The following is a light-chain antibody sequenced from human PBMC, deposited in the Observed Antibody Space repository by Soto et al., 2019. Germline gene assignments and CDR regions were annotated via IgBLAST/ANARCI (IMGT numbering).Light chain of an antibody. V-gene: IGLV2-14*01. CDR3: SSYTDSSNYV. CDR1: SSDVGGNKY. J-gene: IGLJ1*01. CDR2: EVS. Sequence: QSVLTQPASVSGSPGQSITISCTGTSSDVGGNKYVSWYQQYPGKAPKLMIFEVSKRPSGVSNRFSGSRSGNTASLTISGLQAEDEADYYCSSYTDSSNYVFGTGTKVTVL.